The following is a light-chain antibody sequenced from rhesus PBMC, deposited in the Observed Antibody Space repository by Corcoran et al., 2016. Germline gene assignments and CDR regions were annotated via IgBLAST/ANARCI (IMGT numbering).Light chain of an antibody. CDR3: QRHNSYPLA. V-gene: IGKV1-25*01. CDR2: KAS. Sequence: DIQMTQSPSSLSASVVDTVTITFRASQGIRSYFAWYQQKPGKAPKLLIYKASTLQRGVPSRFSGRGSGTVFTLTISSLQPKDFATYYCQRHNSYPLAFGGGTKVEI. J-gene: IGKJ4*01. CDR1: QGIRSY.